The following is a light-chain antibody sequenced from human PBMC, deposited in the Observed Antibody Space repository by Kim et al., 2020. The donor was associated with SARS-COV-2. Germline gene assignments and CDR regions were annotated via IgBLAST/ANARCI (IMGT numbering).Light chain of an antibody. CDR1: ISNIGGNT. J-gene: IGLJ3*02. CDR3: GAWDDSLNAPV. V-gene: IGLV1-44*01. Sequence: QSVLTQPPSASGIPGQRVTISRSGSISNIGGNTVNWYQHLPGTAPKFLMFSDNLRPSGVPARFSGSRSGTSASLAISGLRFEDEGDYYCGAWDDSLNAPVFGGGTKVTVL. CDR2: SDN.